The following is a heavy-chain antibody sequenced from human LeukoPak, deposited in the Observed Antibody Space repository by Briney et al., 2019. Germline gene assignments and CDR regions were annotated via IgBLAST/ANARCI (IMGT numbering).Heavy chain of an antibody. CDR3: AKRGSREYDY. CDR2: ISSSGST. V-gene: IGHV3-23*01. CDR1: EFTFSSNA. J-gene: IGHJ4*02. Sequence: GGSLRLSCEASEFTFSSNAMSWVRQAPGKGLEWVSAISSSGSTYYADSVKGRFTISRDISKNTLYLQMNSLRSEDTAVYYCAKRGSREYDYWGQGALVTVSS. D-gene: IGHD2/OR15-2a*01.